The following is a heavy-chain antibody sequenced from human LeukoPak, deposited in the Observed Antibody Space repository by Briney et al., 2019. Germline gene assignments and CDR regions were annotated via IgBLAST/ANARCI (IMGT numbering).Heavy chain of an antibody. CDR1: GGSISTYS. CDR3: ARRVQEARSIGSANWLDP. V-gene: IGHV4-4*09. Sequence: NPSETLSLTCTVSGGSISTYSWNWIRQPPGKGLEWIGRIYTSGTTNYNPSLGSRVTISVDTSINQLSLKLSSVTAADTAVYYCARRVQEARSIGSANWLDPWGQGSLVTVSS. D-gene: IGHD3-10*01. J-gene: IGHJ5*02. CDR2: IYTSGTT.